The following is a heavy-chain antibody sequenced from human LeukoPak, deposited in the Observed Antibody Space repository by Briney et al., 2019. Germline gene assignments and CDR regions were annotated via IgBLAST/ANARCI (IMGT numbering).Heavy chain of an antibody. CDR2: IYASGST. D-gene: IGHD2-21*02. J-gene: IGHJ4*02. Sequence: SETLSLTCTVSGGSINSYYWSWVRQPAGKGLEWIGRIYASGSTNYNPSLKSRVIMSVGTSKNQFSLKLNSLTAADTAVYYCARTDQRGGYFDYWGQGTLVTVSS. CDR3: ARTDQRGGYFDY. V-gene: IGHV4-4*07. CDR1: GGSINSYY.